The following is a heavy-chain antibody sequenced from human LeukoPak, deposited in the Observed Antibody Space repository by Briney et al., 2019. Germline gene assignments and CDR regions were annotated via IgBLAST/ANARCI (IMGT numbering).Heavy chain of an antibody. V-gene: IGHV3-7*01. CDR1: GFTFSTSW. J-gene: IGHJ4*02. Sequence: QPGGSLRLSCVASGFTFSTSWVTWVRQAPGRGLEWVANIDKHGSGKYYVDSVKGRFAISRDYASNSVFLQMDSLRAEDTSVYYCARDAGWGYYDLWGQGTPVTVSS. D-gene: IGHD1-26*01. CDR2: IDKHGSGK. CDR3: ARDAGWGYYDL.